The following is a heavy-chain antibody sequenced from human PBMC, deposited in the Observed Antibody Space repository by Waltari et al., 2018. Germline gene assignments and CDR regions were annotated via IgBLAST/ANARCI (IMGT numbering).Heavy chain of an antibody. Sequence: QVQLQESGPGLVKPSETLSLTCTVPGGSITSHYRRWIRQPPGKGLEWIGYIYYSGSTNYNPSLKSRVTISVDTSKNQFSLKLSSVTAADTAVYYCARGYSSSGAFDICGQGTMVTVSS. CDR1: GGSITSHY. J-gene: IGHJ3*02. CDR2: IYYSGST. V-gene: IGHV4-59*11. CDR3: ARGYSSSGAFDI. D-gene: IGHD6-6*01.